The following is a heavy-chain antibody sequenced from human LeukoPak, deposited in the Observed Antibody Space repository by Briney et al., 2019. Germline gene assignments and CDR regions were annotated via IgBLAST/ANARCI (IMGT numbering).Heavy chain of an antibody. CDR1: GGSFSGYY. CDR3: AKWSSNYGMDV. D-gene: IGHD6-13*01. Sequence: PSETLSLTCAVYGGSFSGYYWSWIRQPPGKGLEWIGEINHSGSTNYNPSLKSRVTISVDTSKNQFSLKLSSVTAADTAVYYCAKWSSNYGMDVGGQGTTVTVSS. V-gene: IGHV4-34*01. J-gene: IGHJ6*02. CDR2: INHSGST.